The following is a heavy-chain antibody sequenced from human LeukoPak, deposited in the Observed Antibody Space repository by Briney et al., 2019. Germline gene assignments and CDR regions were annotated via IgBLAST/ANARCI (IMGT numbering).Heavy chain of an antibody. D-gene: IGHD4-17*01. Sequence: ASVKVSCSASGGTFSSYTSSWVRQAPGQGLEWMGRIIPILGIANYAQKFQGRVTITADKSTSTAYMELSSLRYEDTAVYYCASVTPGYGDYYFDYWGQGTLVTVSS. CDR1: GGTFSSYT. CDR2: IIPILGIA. CDR3: ASVTPGYGDYYFDY. V-gene: IGHV1-69*02. J-gene: IGHJ4*02.